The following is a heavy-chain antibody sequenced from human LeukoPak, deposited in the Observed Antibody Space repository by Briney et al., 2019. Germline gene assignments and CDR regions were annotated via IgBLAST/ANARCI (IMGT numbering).Heavy chain of an antibody. J-gene: IGHJ3*02. Sequence: PSETLSLTCTVSGGSISSSTNFWVWIRKPPGKGLEWIGYIYYSGSTNYNPSLKSRVTISVDTSKNQFSLKLSSVTAADTAVYYCASPVYYDSFAFDIWGQGTMVTVSS. D-gene: IGHD3-22*01. V-gene: IGHV4-61*05. CDR1: GGSISSSTNF. CDR2: IYYSGST. CDR3: ASPVYYDSFAFDI.